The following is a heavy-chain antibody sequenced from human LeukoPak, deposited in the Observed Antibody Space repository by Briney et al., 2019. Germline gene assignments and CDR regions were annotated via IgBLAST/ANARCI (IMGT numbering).Heavy chain of an antibody. V-gene: IGHV5-51*01. CDR1: GYSFTSYW. CDR2: IYPGDPDT. CDR3: ARQGVGYCSSTSCYGGNWFDP. D-gene: IGHD2-2*01. J-gene: IGHJ5*02. Sequence: GESLKISCKGSGYSFTSYWIGWVRQMPGKGLEWMGIIYPGDPDTRYSPSFQGQVTISADKSISTAYLQWSSLKASDTAMYYCARQGVGYCSSTSCYGGNWFDPWGQGTLVTVSS.